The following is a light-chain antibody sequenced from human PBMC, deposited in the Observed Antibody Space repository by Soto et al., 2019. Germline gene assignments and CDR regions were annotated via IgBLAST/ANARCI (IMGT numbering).Light chain of an antibody. V-gene: IGKV4-1*01. J-gene: IGKJ5*01. CDR1: QSVLDSSNNKNY. CDR2: WES. CDR3: QPYFTTQIT. Sequence: DTGMTQSPDSLAVSPGLTATINCKRSQSVLDSSNNKNYIAWYQQKPGQHQKLIIYWESTRESGVHDRFSGSGSGTDFTLTIRTLQAEDVAIYHCQPYFTTQITFGQGTRLE.